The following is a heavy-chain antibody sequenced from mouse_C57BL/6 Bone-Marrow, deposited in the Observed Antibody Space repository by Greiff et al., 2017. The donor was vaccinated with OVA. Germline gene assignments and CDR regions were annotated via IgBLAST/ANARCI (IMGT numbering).Heavy chain of an antibody. Sequence: EVHLVESGGGLVKPGGSLKLSCAASGFTFSRYAMSWVRQTPEKRLEWVATISSGGTYTYYPDSVKGRFTISRDNADNTLYLQMSSLRSEDTAMYYCTRHTDYYGSSPYFDFWGQGTTLTVSS. CDR1: GFTFSRYA. J-gene: IGHJ2*01. V-gene: IGHV5-9-3*01. D-gene: IGHD1-1*01. CDR3: TRHTDYYGSSPYFDF. CDR2: ISSGGTYT.